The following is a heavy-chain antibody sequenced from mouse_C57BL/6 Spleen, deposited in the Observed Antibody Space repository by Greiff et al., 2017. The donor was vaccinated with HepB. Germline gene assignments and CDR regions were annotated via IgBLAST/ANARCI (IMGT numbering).Heavy chain of an antibody. CDR3: ARGWDGAMDY. CDR2: ISYDGSN. J-gene: IGHJ4*01. CDR1: GYSITSGYY. Sequence: VQLKESGPGLVKPSQSLSLTCSVTGYSITSGYYWNWIRQFPGNKLEWMGYISYDGSNNYNPSLKNRISITRDTSKNQFFLKLNSVTTEDTATYYCARGWDGAMDYWGQGTSVTVSS. V-gene: IGHV3-6*01. D-gene: IGHD4-1*01.